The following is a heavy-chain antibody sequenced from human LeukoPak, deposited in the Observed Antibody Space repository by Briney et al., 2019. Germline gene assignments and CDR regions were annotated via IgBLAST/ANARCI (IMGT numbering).Heavy chain of an antibody. CDR2: MNPNSGNT. V-gene: IGHV1-8*01. CDR3: ARGRRIAARIWFDP. Sequence: ASVKVSCKASGYTFTSYDINWVRQATGQGLEWMGWMNPNSGNTGYAQKFQGRVTMTRNTSISTAYMELSSLRSEDTAVYYCARGRRIAARIWFDPWGQGTLGTVSS. D-gene: IGHD6-6*01. J-gene: IGHJ5*02. CDR1: GYTFTSYD.